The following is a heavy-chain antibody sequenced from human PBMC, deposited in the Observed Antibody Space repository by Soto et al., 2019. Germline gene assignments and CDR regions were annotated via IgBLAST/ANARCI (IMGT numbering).Heavy chain of an antibody. J-gene: IGHJ5*02. D-gene: IGHD3-3*01. Sequence: TSETLSLTCAVYGGSFSGYYWSWIRQPPGKGLEWIGEINHSGSTNYNPSLKSRVTISVDTSKNQFSLKLSSVTAADTAVYYCARGGNYDFWSGYHPGGFDPWGQGTLVTVSS. V-gene: IGHV4-34*01. CDR3: ARGGNYDFWSGYHPGGFDP. CDR2: INHSGST. CDR1: GGSFSGYY.